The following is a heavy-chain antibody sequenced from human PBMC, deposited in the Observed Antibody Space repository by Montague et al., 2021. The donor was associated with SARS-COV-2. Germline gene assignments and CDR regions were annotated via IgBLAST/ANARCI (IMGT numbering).Heavy chain of an antibody. J-gene: IGHJ4*02. CDR3: ARGPLWETGSYYKEHYFDH. V-gene: IGHV3-7*01. CDR1: GFTFSTYW. CDR2: IKQDGSET. Sequence: SLRLSCAASGFTFSTYWMTWVRQAPGKGLEWVANIKQDGSETYYVDSIKGRFTVSRDNGKNSLSLQMNSLRVEDTAVYYCARGPLWETGSYYKEHYFDHWDQGTLVTVAS. D-gene: IGHD1-26*01.